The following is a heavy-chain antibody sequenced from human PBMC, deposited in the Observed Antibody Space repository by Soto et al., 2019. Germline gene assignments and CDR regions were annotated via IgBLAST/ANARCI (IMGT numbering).Heavy chain of an antibody. V-gene: IGHV4-39*01. CDR3: ATQEVGGSYVYTFYP. CDR2: IYYSGST. Sequence: PSETLSLTCTVSGGSISRSSYYWGWILQPPGKGLEWIGSIYYSGSTYYNPSLKSRVTISVDTSKNQFSLKLSSVTAADTAVYYCATQEVGGSYVYTFYPWGQGTLVTVSS. D-gene: IGHD1-26*01. J-gene: IGHJ5*02. CDR1: GGSISRSSYY.